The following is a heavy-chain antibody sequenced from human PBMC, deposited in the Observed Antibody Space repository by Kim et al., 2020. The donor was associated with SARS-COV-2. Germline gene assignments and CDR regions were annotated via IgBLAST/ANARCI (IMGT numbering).Heavy chain of an antibody. CDR3: TATRAY. V-gene: IGHV3-15*01. CDR2: IKNKADGGAT. D-gene: IGHD1-26*01. Sequence: GGSLRLSCAASGFTVSDGWMSWVRQAPGKGLEWVGRIKNKADGGATDHAAPVKGRFIISRDDSKNRLYLEMNSLKTEDTAIYYCTATRAYWGQGTLVTVSS. J-gene: IGHJ4*02. CDR1: GFTVSDGW.